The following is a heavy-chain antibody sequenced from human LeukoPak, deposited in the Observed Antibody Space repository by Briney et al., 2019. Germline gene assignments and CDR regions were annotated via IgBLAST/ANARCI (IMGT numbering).Heavy chain of an antibody. CDR3: AKVLASRWFFDY. D-gene: IGHD2-15*01. CDR1: GFTFSSYA. V-gene: IGHV3-23*01. CDR2: VSSSGDNT. J-gene: IGHJ4*02. Sequence: GGSLRLSCAAAGFTFSSYAMSWVRQTPGKGLEWVSTVSSSGDNTYYADSVKGRFIISRDTSKNTTYLQMNSLRAEDTAVYYCAKVLASRWFFDYWGQGTLVTVSS.